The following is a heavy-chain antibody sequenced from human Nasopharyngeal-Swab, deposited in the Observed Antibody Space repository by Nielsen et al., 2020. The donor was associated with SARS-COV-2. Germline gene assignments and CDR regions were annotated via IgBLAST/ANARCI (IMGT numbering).Heavy chain of an antibody. CDR2: IYYSGST. D-gene: IGHD3-9*01. Sequence: LRLSCTVSGGSISSSSYYWGWIRQPPGKGLEWIGSIYYSGSTYYNPSLKSRVTISVDTSKNQFSLKLSSVTAADTAVYYCARVRYDILTGYHDNWFDPWGQGTLVTVSS. V-gene: IGHV4-39*07. CDR1: GGSISSSSYY. CDR3: ARVRYDILTGYHDNWFDP. J-gene: IGHJ5*02.